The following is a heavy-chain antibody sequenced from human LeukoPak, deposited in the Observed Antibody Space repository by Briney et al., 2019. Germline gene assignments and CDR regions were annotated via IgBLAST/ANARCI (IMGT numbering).Heavy chain of an antibody. CDR1: GFTFSSYW. CDR3: IGGSGGNSPFDY. Sequence: GGSLRLSCAASGFTFSSYWMHWVRQTPGKGLVWVSRIKIGGSMTTYADPVKGRFTISRDNAKNTLYLQMNSLGAEDTGVYYCIGGSGGNSPFDYWGQGTLVTVSS. J-gene: IGHJ4*02. D-gene: IGHD4-23*01. V-gene: IGHV3-74*01. CDR2: IKIGGSMT.